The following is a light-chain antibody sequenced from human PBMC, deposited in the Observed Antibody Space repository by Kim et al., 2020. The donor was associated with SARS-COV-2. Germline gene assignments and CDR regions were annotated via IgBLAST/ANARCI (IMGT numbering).Light chain of an antibody. CDR3: QQTYSASRT. CDR1: QDISRY. CDR2: TAS. Sequence: AASGDRDTITCRESQDISRYLNWYQQKPGKAPRLLIYTASSLQSGVPSRFTGSGSETDVTLTISSLQPEDFATYYCQQTYSASRTFGQGTKVDIK. J-gene: IGKJ1*01. V-gene: IGKV1-39*01.